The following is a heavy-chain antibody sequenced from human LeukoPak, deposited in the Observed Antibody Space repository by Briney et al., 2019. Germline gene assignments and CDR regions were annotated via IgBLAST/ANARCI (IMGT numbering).Heavy chain of an antibody. V-gene: IGHV3-7*04. Sequence: TGGSLRLSCAASGFTFSSYWMNWVRQAPGKGLKWVANIKQDGSEKNYVDSVKGRFTISRDNAKNSLDLQMNNLRAEDTAVYYCAGGRTWITDSWGQGTLVTVSS. D-gene: IGHD2-2*03. CDR3: AGGRTWITDS. CDR1: GFTFSSYW. J-gene: IGHJ4*02. CDR2: IKQDGSEK.